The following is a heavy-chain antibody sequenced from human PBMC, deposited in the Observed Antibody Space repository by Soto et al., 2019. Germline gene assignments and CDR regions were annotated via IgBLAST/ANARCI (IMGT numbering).Heavy chain of an antibody. V-gene: IGHV4-39*01. CDR2: IYYSGST. CDR3: ARLVVKPPMVRVARDYYYGMDV. CDR1: GGSFSSYY. D-gene: IGHD3-10*01. J-gene: IGHJ6*02. Sequence: PSETLSLTCAVYGGSFSSYYWGWIRQPPGKGLEWIGSIYYSGSTYYNPSLKSRVTISVDTSKNQFSLKLSSVTAADTAVYYCARLVVKPPMVRVARDYYYGMDVWGQGTTVTVSS.